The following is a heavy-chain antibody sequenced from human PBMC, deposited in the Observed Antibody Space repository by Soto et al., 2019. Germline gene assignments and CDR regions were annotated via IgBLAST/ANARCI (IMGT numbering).Heavy chain of an antibody. V-gene: IGHV4-31*03. CDR1: GGSISTGSYY. CDR2: TYFIGST. CDR3: AAYNLKEQTKWFDP. J-gene: IGHJ5*02. D-gene: IGHD1-1*01. Sequence: PSETLSLTCTVCGGSISTGSYYWAWIRQLPGKGLEWIGYTYFIGSTYYNPSLTSRVTILVETSKNQFSLHLSSVTAADKAVYYCAAYNLKEQTKWFDPWGQGTLVAVSS.